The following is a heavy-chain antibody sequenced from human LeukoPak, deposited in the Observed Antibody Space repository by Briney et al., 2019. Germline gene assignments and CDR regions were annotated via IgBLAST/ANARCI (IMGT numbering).Heavy chain of an antibody. CDR2: ITSSYTI. D-gene: IGHD2-8*02. CDR1: GFTFSDYY. CDR3: ARDTAGGTFRFDP. Sequence: GGSLRLSCAASGFTFSDYYMTWIRQAPGKGLEWVSYITSSYTIYYADSVKGRFTISRDNAKNSLYLQMNSLRAEDTAIYYCARDTAGGTFRFDPWGQGTLATVSS. V-gene: IGHV3-11*01. J-gene: IGHJ5*02.